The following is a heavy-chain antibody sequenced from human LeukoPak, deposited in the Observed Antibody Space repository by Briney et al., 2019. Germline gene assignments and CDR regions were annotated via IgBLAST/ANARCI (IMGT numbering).Heavy chain of an antibody. V-gene: IGHV3-9*01. CDR2: ISWNSGSI. CDR3: AKGPYYYMDV. CDR1: GFTFDDYA. J-gene: IGHJ6*03. Sequence: GGSLRLSCAASGFTFDDYAMHWVRQAPGKGLEWVSGISWNSGSIGYADSVKGRFTISRDNAKKTLYLQMNSLRAEDTAVYYCAKGPYYYMDVWGKGTTVTVSS.